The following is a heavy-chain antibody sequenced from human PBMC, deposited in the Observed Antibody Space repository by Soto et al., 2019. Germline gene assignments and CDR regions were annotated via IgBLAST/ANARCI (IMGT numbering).Heavy chain of an antibody. J-gene: IGHJ3*01. CDR1: GFTFNTYV. CDR3: ARRARTATTNWGAFDG. Sequence: EVQLLESGGGLVQPGGSLRLSCAASGFTFNTYVMNWVRQAPGKGLEWVSTISYSADKTHYADSVKGRFTISRDNSRDTLVLQMNSLRADDAAVYYCARRARTATTNWGAFDGWGQGTMVTVSS. CDR2: ISYSADKT. D-gene: IGHD1-7*01. V-gene: IGHV3-23*01.